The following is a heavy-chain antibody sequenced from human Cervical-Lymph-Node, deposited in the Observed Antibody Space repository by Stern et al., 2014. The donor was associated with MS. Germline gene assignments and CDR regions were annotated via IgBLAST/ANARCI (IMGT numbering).Heavy chain of an antibody. CDR3: VRDLLDNTYISPGDDFDY. V-gene: IGHV3-74*01. CDR1: GFTFRNYW. CDR2: IVTDGTYT. Sequence: EVQLVESGGGLVRPGGSLRLSCIASGFTFRNYWMHWVRRTPGKGLEWVSRIVTDGTYTSYPDSVKDGFTASRDNAKNTLYLQMDSLRADDTAVYYCVRDLLDNTYISPGDDFDYWGQGTLVTVSS. J-gene: IGHJ4*02. D-gene: IGHD2-21*02.